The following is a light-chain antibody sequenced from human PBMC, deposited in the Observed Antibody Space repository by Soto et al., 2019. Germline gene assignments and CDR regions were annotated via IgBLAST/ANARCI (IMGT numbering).Light chain of an antibody. CDR1: GGNIASHY. J-gene: IGLJ2*01. V-gene: IGLV6-57*02. CDR3: HCYDSFKRGV. CDR2: EDN. Sequence: NFMLTQPHSVSESLGKTVIISCTGSGGNIASHYGHWYQQRPGSAPTTVIYEDNQRPSGVPDRFSGSIDSSSNSASLSISGLKTEDEADYYCHCYDSFKRGVFGGGTKLTVL.